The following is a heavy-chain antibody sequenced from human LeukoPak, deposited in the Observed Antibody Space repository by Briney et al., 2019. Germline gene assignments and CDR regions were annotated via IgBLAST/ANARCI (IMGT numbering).Heavy chain of an antibody. V-gene: IGHV3-23*01. CDR3: AKDVLSSGSPDFDN. Sequence: GSLRLSCAASGFAFSTYAMNWVRQAPGKGLEWVSAISGSGGSTYYADSVKGRFTISRDNSKNTLSLQMNSLRAEDTAVYYCAKDVLSSGSPDFDNWGQGTLVTVSS. J-gene: IGHJ4*02. CDR2: ISGSGGST. D-gene: IGHD3-22*01. CDR1: GFAFSTYA.